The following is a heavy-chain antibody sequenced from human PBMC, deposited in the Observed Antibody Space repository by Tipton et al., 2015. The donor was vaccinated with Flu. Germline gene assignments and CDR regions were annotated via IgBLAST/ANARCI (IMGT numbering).Heavy chain of an antibody. J-gene: IGHJ4*02. CDR2: IKQDGSEK. CDR1: GFSFSSYW. Sequence: SLRLSCAASGFSFSSYWMNWVRQAPGKGLECVAKIKQDGSEKYYVDSVKGRFTISRDNAKNSLYLQMNSLRAEDTAVYFCARSSYSSSWFFDYWGQGTLVTVSS. V-gene: IGHV3-7*01. D-gene: IGHD6-13*01. CDR3: ARSSYSSSWFFDY.